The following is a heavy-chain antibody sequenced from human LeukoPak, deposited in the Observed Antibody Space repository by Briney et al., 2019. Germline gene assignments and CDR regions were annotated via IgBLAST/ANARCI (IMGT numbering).Heavy chain of an antibody. Sequence: SQTLSLTCAISGDSVSSNSAAWNWIRQSPSRGLEWLGRTYYRSKWYNDYAVSVKSRITINPDTSKNQFSLQLNSVTPEDTAVCYCARDGRPGYSSSWYVDYYYYGMDVWGQGTTVTVSS. V-gene: IGHV6-1*01. CDR2: TYYRSKWYN. CDR1: GDSVSSNSAA. CDR3: ARDGRPGYSSSWYVDYYYYGMDV. J-gene: IGHJ6*02. D-gene: IGHD6-13*01.